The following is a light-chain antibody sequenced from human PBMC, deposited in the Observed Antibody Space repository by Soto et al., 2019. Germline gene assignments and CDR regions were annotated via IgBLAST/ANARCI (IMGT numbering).Light chain of an antibody. CDR1: QAISSY. CDR3: HKYYRAPT. J-gene: IGKJ4*01. CDR2: ATS. V-gene: IGKV1-27*01. Sequence: DIQLTQSPSSLSASVGDRVTITCRASQAISSYLAWYQQKPGKVPELLIYATSTLQSGAPSRFSGSGSGTDFTRTISSLQPEDVATYYCHKYYRAPTFGGGTKVEIK.